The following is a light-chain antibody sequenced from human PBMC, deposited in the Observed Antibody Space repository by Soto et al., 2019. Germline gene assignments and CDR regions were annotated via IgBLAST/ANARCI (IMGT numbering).Light chain of an antibody. CDR2: AAS. CDR3: QHYNTRSIA. Sequence: DIQMIQSPATLSASVGDRITITCRASENIFKYVAWYQQTSGSAPNLLIYAASDLESGVPLRFSASGSGTEFSLTIVNLQPNDSATYYCQHYNTRSIAFGGGTKVDVK. CDR1: ENIFKY. V-gene: IGKV1-5*01. J-gene: IGKJ4*01.